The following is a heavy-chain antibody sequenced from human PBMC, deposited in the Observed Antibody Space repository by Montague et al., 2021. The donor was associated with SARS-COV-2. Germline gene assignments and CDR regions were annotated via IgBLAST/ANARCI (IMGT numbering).Heavy chain of an antibody. J-gene: IGHJ6*02. CDR3: ARGHYYGRKDYCYGVGV. D-gene: IGHD3-10*01. CDR1: GGSISSYY. CDR2: IYYTGST. Sequence: SETLSLTCTVSGGSISSYYWTWIRQPPGKGLEWIGYIYYTGSTNYYPSLESRVTISLDTSKNQFSLKPSSVTAADTAVYYCARGHYYGRKDYCYGVGVWGQGTTVTVSS. V-gene: IGHV4-59*13.